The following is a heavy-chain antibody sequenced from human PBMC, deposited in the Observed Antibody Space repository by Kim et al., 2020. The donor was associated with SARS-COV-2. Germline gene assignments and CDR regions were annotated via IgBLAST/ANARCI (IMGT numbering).Heavy chain of an antibody. V-gene: IGHV4-4*07. CDR2: GSA. J-gene: IGHJ5*02. Sequence: GSANSHPALQRRVTMSVDTSKNPFSLKLSSVTAADTAVYYCARGGNWFDPWGQGTLVTVSS. CDR3: ARGGNWFDP.